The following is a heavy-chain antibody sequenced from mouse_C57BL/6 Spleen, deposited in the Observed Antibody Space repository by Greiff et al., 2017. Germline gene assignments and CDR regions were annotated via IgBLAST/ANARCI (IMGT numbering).Heavy chain of an antibody. CDR3: ARHDLGFAY. CDR1: GFSLTSYG. CDR2: IWIDGST. Sequence: VKLMESGPGLVAPSQSLSITCTVSGFSLTSYGVHWVRQPPGKGLEWLVVIWIDGSTTYNSALTSRLSISTDNTTSQVFLKMNSVQTDDTAMYYCARHDLGFAYWGQGTLVTVSA. V-gene: IGHV2-6-1*01. J-gene: IGHJ3*01.